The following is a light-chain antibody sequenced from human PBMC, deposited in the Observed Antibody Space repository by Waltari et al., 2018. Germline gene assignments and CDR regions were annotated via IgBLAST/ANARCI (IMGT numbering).Light chain of an antibody. CDR1: NSAVGRYNL. Sequence: QSALIQPASVSGSPGQSITMSCTETNSAVGRYNLVSWYQQHPGKAPKLMIYEGNKRPSGVSYRFSGSKSGNTASLTISGLQADDEADYYCSSYAGSSSPRVFGGGTKLTVL. CDR3: SSYAGSSSPRV. J-gene: IGLJ3*02. CDR2: EGN. V-gene: IGLV2-23*01.